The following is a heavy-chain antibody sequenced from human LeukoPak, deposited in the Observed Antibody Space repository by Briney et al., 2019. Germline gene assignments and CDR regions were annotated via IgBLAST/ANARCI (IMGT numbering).Heavy chain of an antibody. CDR2: IWYDGSNK. J-gene: IGHJ6*03. Sequence: GGSLRLSCAASGFTFSSYGMHWVRQAPGKGLEWVAVIWYDGSNKYYADSVKGRFTISRDNSKYTLYLQMNSLRAEDTAVYYCARVQGTVYYYYMDVWGKGTTVTVSS. CDR1: GFTFSSYG. D-gene: IGHD4-17*01. V-gene: IGHV3-33*01. CDR3: ARVQGTVYYYYMDV.